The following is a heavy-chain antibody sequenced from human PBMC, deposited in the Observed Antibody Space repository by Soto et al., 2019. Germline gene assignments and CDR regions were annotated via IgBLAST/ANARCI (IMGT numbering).Heavy chain of an antibody. CDR3: ARDSRPPGIYYYYGMDV. J-gene: IGHJ6*02. Sequence: ESLKISCAASGFTFSSYAMSWVRQAPGKGLEWVSAISGSGGSTYYADSVKGRFTISRDNSKNTLYLQMNSLRAEDTAVYYCARDSRPPGIYYYYGMDVWGQGTTVTVSS. V-gene: IGHV3-23*01. CDR1: GFTFSSYA. D-gene: IGHD1-1*01. CDR2: ISGSGGST.